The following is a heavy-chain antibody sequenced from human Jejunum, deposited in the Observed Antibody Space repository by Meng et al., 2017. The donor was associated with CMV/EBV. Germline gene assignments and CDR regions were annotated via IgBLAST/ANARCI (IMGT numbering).Heavy chain of an antibody. J-gene: IGHJ4*02. CDR1: RSLNW. CDR2: MSPTASS. V-gene: IGHV4-4*02. Sequence: RSLNWWCCVRQPQGRGLEWVGEMSPTASSNYNPSLKSRVTISLDRSKNQFSLKLNSVTAADTAVYYCARGHCTRTSCYKGAFDYWGQGILVTVSS. D-gene: IGHD2-2*02. CDR3: ARGHCTRTSCYKGAFDY.